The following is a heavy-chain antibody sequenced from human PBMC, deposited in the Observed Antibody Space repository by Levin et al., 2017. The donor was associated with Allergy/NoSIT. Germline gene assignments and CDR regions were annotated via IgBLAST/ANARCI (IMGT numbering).Heavy chain of an antibody. J-gene: IGHJ4*02. Sequence: TGGSLRLSCAASGFTFSSYGMHWVRQAPGKGLEWVAVIWYDGSNKYYADSVKGRFTISRDNSKNTLYLQMNSLRAEDTAVYYCARDGDVHSKDYWGQGTLVTVSS. CDR1: GFTFSSYG. CDR2: IWYDGSNK. V-gene: IGHV3-33*01. CDR3: ARDGDVHSKDY. D-gene: IGHD2-21*01.